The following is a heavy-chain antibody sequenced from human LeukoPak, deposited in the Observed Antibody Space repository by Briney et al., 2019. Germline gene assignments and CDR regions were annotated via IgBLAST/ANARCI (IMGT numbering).Heavy chain of an antibody. J-gene: IGHJ4*02. CDR2: LSGSGGST. CDR1: GFTFSSYA. CDR3: AKEYGSSFQGNGYYFDY. D-gene: IGHD6-6*01. Sequence: PGGSLRPSCAASGFTFSSYAMNWVRQAPGKGLQWVSTLSGSGGSTYYADSVKGRFTISRDNSKNTLYLQMNSLRAEDTAVYYCAKEYGSSFQGNGYYFDYWGQGTLVTVSS. V-gene: IGHV3-23*01.